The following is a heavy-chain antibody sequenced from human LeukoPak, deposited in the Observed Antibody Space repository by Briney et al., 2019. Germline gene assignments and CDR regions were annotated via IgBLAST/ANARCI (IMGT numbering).Heavy chain of an antibody. CDR3: ARHRYYDFWSGYYTNDY. Sequence: SETLSLTCTVSGGSISSSSYSWGWIRQPPGKGLEWIGSIYYSGSTYYNPSLKSRVTISVGTSKNQFSLKLSSVTAADTAVYYCARHRYYDFWSGYYTNDYWGQGTLVTVSS. V-gene: IGHV4-39*01. D-gene: IGHD3-3*01. CDR2: IYYSGST. J-gene: IGHJ4*02. CDR1: GGSISSSSYS.